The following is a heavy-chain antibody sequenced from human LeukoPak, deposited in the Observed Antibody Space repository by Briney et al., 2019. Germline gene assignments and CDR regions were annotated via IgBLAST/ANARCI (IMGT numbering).Heavy chain of an antibody. D-gene: IGHD3-9*01. J-gene: IGHJ6*03. CDR1: GYTFTSYD. V-gene: IGHV1-8*01. CDR2: MNPNSGNT. Sequence: ASVKVSCKASGYTFTSYDINWVRQATGQGLEWMGWMNPNSGNTGYAQKFQGRVTMTRNTSISTAYMELSSLRSEDTAAYYCARGVRVRYFDWLLPNHYYYYYYMDVWGKGTTVTVSS. CDR3: ARGVRVRYFDWLLPNHYYYYYYMDV.